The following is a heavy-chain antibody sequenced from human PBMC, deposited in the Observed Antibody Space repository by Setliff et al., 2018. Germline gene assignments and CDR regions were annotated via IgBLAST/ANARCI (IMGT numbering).Heavy chain of an antibody. CDR3: ARSQYRAIFGVYYYYYGMDV. CDR1: GYSFTSYW. D-gene: IGHD3-3*01. V-gene: IGHV5-51*01. J-gene: IGHJ6*02. Sequence: GESLKISCKGSGYSFTSYWIGWVRQMPGKGLEWMGMIYPEDSNIRYSPSFQGQVTISADRSINTAYLQWSSLKASDTAMYYCARSQYRAIFGVYYYYYGMDVWGQGTTVTVSS. CDR2: IYPEDSNI.